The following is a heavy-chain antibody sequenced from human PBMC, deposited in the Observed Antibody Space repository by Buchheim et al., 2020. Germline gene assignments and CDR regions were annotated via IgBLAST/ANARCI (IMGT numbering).Heavy chain of an antibody. CDR3: ARRAPLAAAGTYYYYYGMDV. Sequence: EVQLVQSGVEVKKPGESLRISCKGSGYSFTSYWISWVRQMPGKGLEWMGRIDPSDSYTNYSPSFQGHVTISADKSISTAYLQWSSLKASDTAMYYCARRAPLAAAGTYYYYYGMDVWGQGTT. CDR1: GYSFTSYW. J-gene: IGHJ6*02. D-gene: IGHD6-13*01. CDR2: IDPSDSYT. V-gene: IGHV5-10-1*03.